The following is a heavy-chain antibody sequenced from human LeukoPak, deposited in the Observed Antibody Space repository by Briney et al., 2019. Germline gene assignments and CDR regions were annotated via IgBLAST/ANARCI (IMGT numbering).Heavy chain of an antibody. J-gene: IGHJ3*02. CDR2: ISWNSGSI. CDR3: AKGFWIFGVVTHDAFDI. D-gene: IGHD3-3*01. V-gene: IGHV3-9*03. CDR1: GFTFDDYA. Sequence: GGSLRLSRAASGFTFDDYAMHWLQLAPGKGLEWVSGISWNSGSIGYADSVKGRFTISRDNAKNSLYLQMNSLRAEDMALYYCAKGFWIFGVVTHDAFDIWGQGTMVTVSS.